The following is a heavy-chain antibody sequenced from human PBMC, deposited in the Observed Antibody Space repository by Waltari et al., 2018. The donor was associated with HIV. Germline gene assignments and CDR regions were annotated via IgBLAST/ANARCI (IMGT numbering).Heavy chain of an antibody. V-gene: IGHV3-74*01. CDR3: ARRHATEGVLDL. D-gene: IGHD3-10*01. CDR1: GFTFSTFW. Sequence: EVQLLESGGGLVQPGGSLRLSCAASGFTFSTFWMHWVRQVPGQGPVWISRLNGDGTTNLYADSWKGRFTISRDNTRDALYLQMNSLRAEDTAVYYCARRHATEGVLDLWGRGTLVTVSS. J-gene: IGHJ2*01. CDR2: LNGDGTTN.